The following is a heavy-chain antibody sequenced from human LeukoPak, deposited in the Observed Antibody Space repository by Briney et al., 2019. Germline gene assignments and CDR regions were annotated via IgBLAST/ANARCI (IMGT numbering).Heavy chain of an antibody. D-gene: IGHD3-22*01. Sequence: GGSLRLSCAASGFTFSSYAMSWVRQAPGKGLEWVSAISGSGGSTYYADSVKGRFTTSRDNPKNTLYLQMNSLRAEDTAVYYCAKRSSDSSGYYSYFDYWGQGTLVTVSS. CDR1: GFTFSSYA. V-gene: IGHV3-23*01. J-gene: IGHJ4*02. CDR2: ISGSGGST. CDR3: AKRSSDSSGYYSYFDY.